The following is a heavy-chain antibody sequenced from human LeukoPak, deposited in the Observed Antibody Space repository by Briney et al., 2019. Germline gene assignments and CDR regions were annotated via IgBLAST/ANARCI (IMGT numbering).Heavy chain of an antibody. V-gene: IGHV4-34*01. D-gene: IGHD3-3*01. Sequence: SETLSLTCAVYGGSFSGYYWNWIRQPPGKGLEWIGEINHSGSTNYNPSLKSRVTISVDTSKNQFSLKLSSVTAADTAVYYCVRGGGFWSGYRYDYWGQGTLVTVSS. J-gene: IGHJ4*02. CDR1: GGSFSGYY. CDR3: VRGGGFWSGYRYDY. CDR2: INHSGST.